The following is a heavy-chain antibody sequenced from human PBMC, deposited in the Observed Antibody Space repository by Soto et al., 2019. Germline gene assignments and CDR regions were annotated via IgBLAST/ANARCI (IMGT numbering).Heavy chain of an antibody. CDR1: GFTFSSYA. CDR2: ISGSGGST. J-gene: IGHJ4*02. Sequence: GGSLRLSCAASGFTFSSYAMSWVRQAPGKGLEWVSAISGSGGSTYYADSVKGRFTISRDNSKNTLYLQMNSLRAEDTAVYYCAKGDGYRSSTSCYGMFGYWGQGTLVTVSS. D-gene: IGHD2-2*03. V-gene: IGHV3-23*01. CDR3: AKGDGYRSSTSCYGMFGY.